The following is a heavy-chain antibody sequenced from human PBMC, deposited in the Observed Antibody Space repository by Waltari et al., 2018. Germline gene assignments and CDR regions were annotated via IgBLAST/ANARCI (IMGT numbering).Heavy chain of an antibody. J-gene: IGHJ6*03. CDR1: GYTFTDYY. V-gene: IGHV1-69-2*01. CDR2: VVPEDGET. D-gene: IGHD4-17*01. CDR3: ATDSYGDYYMDV. Sequence: EVQLVQSGAEVKKPGATVKISCKVSGYTFTDYYMHWVQQAPGKGLEWMGLVVPEDGETMYAVKFQGRVTITAETSMDTAYMELSSLRSEDTAVYYCATDSYGDYYMDVWGKGTTVTVSS.